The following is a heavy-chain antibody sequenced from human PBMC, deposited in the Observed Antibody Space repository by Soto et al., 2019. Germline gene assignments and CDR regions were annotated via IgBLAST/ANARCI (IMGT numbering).Heavy chain of an antibody. V-gene: IGHV1-69*13. Sequence: SVKVSCKASGGTFSSYAISWVRQAPGQGLEWMGGIIPIFGTANYAQKFQGRVTITADESTSTAYMELSSLRSEDTAVYYCARDPLPPYYYDSSGYYDYWGQGTLVTVSS. CDR2: IIPIFGTA. CDR3: ARDPLPPYYYDSSGYYDY. CDR1: GGTFSSYA. D-gene: IGHD3-22*01. J-gene: IGHJ4*02.